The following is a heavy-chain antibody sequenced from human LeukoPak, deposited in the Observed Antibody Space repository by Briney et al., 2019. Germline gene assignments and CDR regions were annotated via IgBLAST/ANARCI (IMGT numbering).Heavy chain of an antibody. Sequence: GESLKISCKGSGCSFTSYWIGWVRQMPGKGLEWMGIIYPGDSDTRYSPSFQGQVTISADKSISTAYLQWSSLKASDTAMYYCARQTGGGIIITNYFDYWGQGTLVTVSS. CDR2: IYPGDSDT. CDR1: GCSFTSYW. CDR3: ARQTGGGIIITNYFDY. D-gene: IGHD3-10*01. J-gene: IGHJ4*02. V-gene: IGHV5-51*01.